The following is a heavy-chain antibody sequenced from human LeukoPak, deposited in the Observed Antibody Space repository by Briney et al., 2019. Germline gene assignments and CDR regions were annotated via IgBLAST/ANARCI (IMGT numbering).Heavy chain of an antibody. D-gene: IGHD3-10*02. Sequence: PGGSLRLSCEASGFIFNGYTMNWVRQAPGKGLEWVSSISSSGTNMYYADSVKGRFTISRDNAKNSLYLQMDSLRAEDTAVYYCAELGITMIGGVWGKGTTVTISS. CDR1: GFIFNGYT. J-gene: IGHJ6*04. V-gene: IGHV3-21*06. CDR3: AELGITMIGGV. CDR2: ISSSGTNM.